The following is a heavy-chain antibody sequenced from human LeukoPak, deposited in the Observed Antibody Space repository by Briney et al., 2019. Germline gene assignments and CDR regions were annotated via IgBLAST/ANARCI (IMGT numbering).Heavy chain of an antibody. J-gene: IGHJ4*02. V-gene: IGHV3-7*01. Sequence: GRSLRLSRAASGFSFSSWSMSWVRQAPGTRLGWVANMKEDGSEIYSVDSVQGRFTISRDNAKSSVYLQMNSLRGEDTAVYYCARENWGRFDYWGQGTLVTVSS. CDR3: ARENWGRFDY. D-gene: IGHD7-27*01. CDR2: MKEDGSEI. CDR1: GFSFSSWS.